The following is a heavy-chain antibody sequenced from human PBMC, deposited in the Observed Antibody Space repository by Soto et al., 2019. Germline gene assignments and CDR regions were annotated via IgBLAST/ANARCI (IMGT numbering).Heavy chain of an antibody. D-gene: IGHD3-10*01. CDR1: GYTFTSYA. CDR2: INAGNGNT. Sequence: GASVKVSCKASGYTFTSYAMHWVRQAPGQRLEWLGWINAGNGNTKYAQKFQGRVTITRDTSTSTVYMELSSLRSEDTAVYYCARGPRVRGDWTKDDYWGQGTLVTVSS. V-gene: IGHV1-3*01. J-gene: IGHJ4*02. CDR3: ARGPRVRGDWTKDDY.